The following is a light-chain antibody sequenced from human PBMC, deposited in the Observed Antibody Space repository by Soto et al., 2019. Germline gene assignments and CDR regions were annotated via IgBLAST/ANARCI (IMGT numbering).Light chain of an antibody. CDR3: QQLNSFPFI. V-gene: IGKV1-9*01. J-gene: IGKJ5*01. CDR1: QAIDTY. Sequence: DIQLTQSPSFLSASVGDRVTITCRASQAIDTYLAWYQQKPGKAPKLLIHAASLLQSGVPSRFSGSGSGTEFTLTINSLQPEDFASYYCQQLNSFPFIFGQGTRLEIK. CDR2: AAS.